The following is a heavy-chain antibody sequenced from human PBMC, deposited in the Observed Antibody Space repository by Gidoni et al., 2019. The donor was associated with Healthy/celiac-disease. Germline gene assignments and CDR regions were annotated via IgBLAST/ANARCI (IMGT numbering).Heavy chain of an antibody. CDR3: ARGVVPAAIPTPHFDY. D-gene: IGHD2-2*02. CDR2: IYYSGST. V-gene: IGHV4-31*03. CDR1: GGSISRGVYY. Sequence: QVQLQESGPGLVKPSQTLSLTRTVSGGSISRGVYYWSWIRQHPGKGLAWIGYIYYSGSTYYNPSLKSRVTISVDTSKNQFSLKLSSVTAADTAVYYCARGVVPAAIPTPHFDYWGQGTLVTVSS. J-gene: IGHJ4*02.